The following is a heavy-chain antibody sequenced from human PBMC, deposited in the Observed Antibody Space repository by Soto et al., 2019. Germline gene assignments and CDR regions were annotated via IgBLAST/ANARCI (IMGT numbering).Heavy chain of an antibody. D-gene: IGHD6-19*01. CDR1: GGSFSGYY. CDR2: INHSGST. J-gene: IGHJ3*02. V-gene: IGHV4-34*01. CDR3: ARGEVAVAVSITTTSNDAFDI. Sequence: SETLSLTCAVYGGSFSGYYWSWIRQPPGKGLEWIGEINHSGSTNYNPSLKSRVTISVDTSKNQFSLKLSSVTAADTAVYYCARGEVAVAVSITTTSNDAFDIWGQGTMVT.